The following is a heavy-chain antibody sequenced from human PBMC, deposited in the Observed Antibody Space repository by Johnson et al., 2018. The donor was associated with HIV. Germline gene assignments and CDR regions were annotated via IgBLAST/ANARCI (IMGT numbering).Heavy chain of an antibody. J-gene: IGHJ3*02. V-gene: IGHV3-11*04. Sequence: VQLVESGGGLVQPGGSLRLSCAASGFTFSDYYMSWIRQAPGKGLEWVSYISSSGTTIYYADPVKGRFTISRDNAKNSLYLQMNSLRAEDTAVYYCARYSSSSRDTFDIWGQGTMVTVSS. CDR3: ARYSSSSRDTFDI. CDR2: ISSSGTTI. D-gene: IGHD6-13*01. CDR1: GFTFSDYY.